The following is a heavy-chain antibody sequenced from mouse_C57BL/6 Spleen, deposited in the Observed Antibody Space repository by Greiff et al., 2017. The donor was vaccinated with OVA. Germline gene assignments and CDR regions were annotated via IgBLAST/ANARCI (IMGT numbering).Heavy chain of an antibody. CDR2: INYDGSST. J-gene: IGHJ2*01. Sequence: EVQVVESEGGLVQPGSSMKLSCTASGFTFSDYYMAWVRQVPEKGLEWVANINYDGSSTYYLDSLKSRFIISRDNAKNILYLQMSSLKSEDTATYYCAREGRGFDYWGQGTTLTVSS. V-gene: IGHV5-16*01. CDR1: GFTFSDYY. CDR3: AREGRGFDY.